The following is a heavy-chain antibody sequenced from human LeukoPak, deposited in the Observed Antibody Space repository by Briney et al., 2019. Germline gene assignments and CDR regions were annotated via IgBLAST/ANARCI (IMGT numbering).Heavy chain of an antibody. CDR1: GFTFSSYG. CDR2: IRYGGSNK. Sequence: GGSLRLSCAASGFTFSSYGMHWVRQAPGKGLEWVAFIRYGGSNKYYADSVKGRFTISRDNSKNTLYLQMNSLRAEDTAVYYCAKDAPPYCSSTSCFGYWGQGTLVTVSS. D-gene: IGHD2-2*01. J-gene: IGHJ4*02. CDR3: AKDAPPYCSSTSCFGY. V-gene: IGHV3-30*02.